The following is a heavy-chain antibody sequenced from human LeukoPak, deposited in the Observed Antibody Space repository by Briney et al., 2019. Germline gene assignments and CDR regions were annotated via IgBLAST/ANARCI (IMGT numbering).Heavy chain of an antibody. D-gene: IGHD3-9*01. CDR2: ISAYNGNT. V-gene: IGHV1-18*01. CDR1: GYTFTSYG. Sequence: GASVKVSCKASGYTFTSYGISWVRQAPGQGLEWMGWISAYNGNTNYAQKLQGRVTMTTVTSTSTAYMELRSLRSDDTAVYYCARVLPALRYFDWFFDYWGQGTLVTVSS. CDR3: ARVLPALRYFDWFFDY. J-gene: IGHJ4*02.